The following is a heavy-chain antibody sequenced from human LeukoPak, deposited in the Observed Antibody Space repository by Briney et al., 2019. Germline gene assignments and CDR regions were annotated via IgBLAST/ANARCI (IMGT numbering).Heavy chain of an antibody. CDR3: ARDLGQYYDTSDNWFDP. Sequence: GGSLRLSCAASGFTFSNYWLHWVRQAPGKGLVWVSRINSDGINTSYADSVKGRFTISRDNAKNTLNLQMNSLRAEDTAVYYCARDLGQYYDTSDNWFDPWGQGTLVTVSS. CDR2: INSDGINT. CDR1: GFTFSNYW. J-gene: IGHJ5*02. D-gene: IGHD3-22*01. V-gene: IGHV3-74*01.